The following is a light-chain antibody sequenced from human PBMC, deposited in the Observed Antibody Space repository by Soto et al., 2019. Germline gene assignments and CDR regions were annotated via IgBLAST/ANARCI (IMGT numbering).Light chain of an antibody. J-gene: IGKJ4*01. CDR2: DAS. CDR3: QQRSSWPLT. CDR1: QSVSSY. Sequence: EIVLTQSPATLSLSPGERATLSCRASQSVSSYLAWYQQKPGQAPRLLIYDASHRATGIPARFSGSGSGTDFTLTISSLEPEDFAVYYCQQRSSWPLTFGGGTKVEIK. V-gene: IGKV3-11*01.